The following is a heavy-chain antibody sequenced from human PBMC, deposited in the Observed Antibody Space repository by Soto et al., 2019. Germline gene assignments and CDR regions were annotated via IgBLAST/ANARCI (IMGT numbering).Heavy chain of an antibody. CDR2: IYYSGST. V-gene: IGHV4-30-4*01. J-gene: IGHJ5*02. CDR3: ARGYGSGSYYWFDP. CDR1: GGSISSGDYY. D-gene: IGHD3-10*01. Sequence: SETLSLTCTVSGGSISSGDYYWSWIRQPPGKGLEWIGYIYYSGSTYYNPSLKSRVTISVDTSKNQFSLKLSSVTAADTAVYYCARGYGSGSYYWFDPWGQGTLVTVSS.